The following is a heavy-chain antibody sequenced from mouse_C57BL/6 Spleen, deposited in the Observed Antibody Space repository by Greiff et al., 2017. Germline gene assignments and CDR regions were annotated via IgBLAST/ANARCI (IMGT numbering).Heavy chain of an antibody. D-gene: IGHD2-3*01. J-gene: IGHJ1*03. CDR1: GYTFTSYW. CDR3: ARSDYDGYYFDV. Sequence: QVQLQQPGAELVKPGASVKLSCKASGYTFTSYWMHWVKQRPGRGLEWIGRIDPNSGGTKYTEKFKSKATLSVDKPSSTAYMPLSSLTSEDSAVYYCARSDYDGYYFDVWGTGTTVTVSS. CDR2: IDPNSGGT. V-gene: IGHV1-72*01.